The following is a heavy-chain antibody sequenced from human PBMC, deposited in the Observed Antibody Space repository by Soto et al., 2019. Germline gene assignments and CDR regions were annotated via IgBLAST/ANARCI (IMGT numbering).Heavy chain of an antibody. D-gene: IGHD3-10*02. CDR1: GGSISSGGYS. CDR3: ARAEEYSYVGGFDP. V-gene: IGHV4-30-2*01. Sequence: QLQLQESGSGLVKPSQTLSLTCAVSGGSISSGGYSWSWIRQPPGKGLGWIGYIYHSGSTYYNPSLKSRVTISVVRSKNQFSLKLSSVTAADTAVYYCARAEEYSYVGGFDPWGQGTLVTVSS. J-gene: IGHJ5*02. CDR2: IYHSGST.